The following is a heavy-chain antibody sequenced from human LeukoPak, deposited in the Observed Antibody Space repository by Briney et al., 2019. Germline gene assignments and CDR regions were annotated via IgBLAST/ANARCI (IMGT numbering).Heavy chain of an antibody. CDR1: GGSFSGYY. CDR2: INHSGST. Sequence: SETLSLTCAVYGGSFSGYYWSWIRQPPGKGLEWIGEINHSGSTNYNPSLKSRVTISVDTSKNQFSLKLNSVTAADTAVYYCARGRITMVRGAPHYYYYGMDVWGQGTTVTVSS. CDR3: ARGRITMVRGAPHYYYYGMDV. J-gene: IGHJ6*02. D-gene: IGHD3-10*01. V-gene: IGHV4-34*01.